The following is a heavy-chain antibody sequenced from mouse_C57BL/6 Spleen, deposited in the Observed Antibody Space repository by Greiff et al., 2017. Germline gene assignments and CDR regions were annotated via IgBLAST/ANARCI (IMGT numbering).Heavy chain of an antibody. D-gene: IGHD2-4*01. CDR3: AIYYDYDPYYFDY. J-gene: IGHJ2*01. CDR2: ISYDGSN. V-gene: IGHV3-6*01. Sequence: VQLKESGPGLVKPSQSLSLTCSVTGYSITSGYYWNWIRQFPGNKLEWMGYISYDGSNNYNPSLKNRISITRDTSKNQFFLKLNSVTTEDTATYYCAIYYDYDPYYFDYWGQGTTLTVSS. CDR1: GYSITSGYY.